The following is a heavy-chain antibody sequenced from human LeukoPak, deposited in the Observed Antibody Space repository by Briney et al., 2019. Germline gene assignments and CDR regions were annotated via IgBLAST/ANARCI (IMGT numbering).Heavy chain of an antibody. Sequence: PSETLSLTCAVSGRSISGYYWSWIRQPPGKGLEWIGYIYYSGISNYNPSLKSRVTISVDTSNNQFSLRLSSVTAADTAMYYCAREKYGGSNDYWGQGTLVTVSS. V-gene: IGHV4-59*01. CDR1: GRSISGYY. J-gene: IGHJ4*02. CDR2: IYYSGIS. CDR3: AREKYGGSNDY. D-gene: IGHD1-26*01.